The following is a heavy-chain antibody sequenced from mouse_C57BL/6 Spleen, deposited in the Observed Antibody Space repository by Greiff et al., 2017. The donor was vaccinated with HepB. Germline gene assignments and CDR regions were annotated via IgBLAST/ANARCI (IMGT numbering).Heavy chain of an antibody. CDR3: TGCRYYYGKGYFDY. CDR1: GFTFSHYW. V-gene: IGHV6-3*01. CDR2: IRLKSDNYAT. D-gene: IGHD1-1*01. J-gene: IGHJ2*01. Sequence: EVKLQESGGGLVQPGGSMKLSCVASGFTFSHYWMNWVRQSPEKGLEWVAQIRLKSDNYATHYAESVKGRFTISRDDSKSRVYLQMNNLRAEDTGMYYCTGCRYYYGKGYFDYWGQGTTLTVSS.